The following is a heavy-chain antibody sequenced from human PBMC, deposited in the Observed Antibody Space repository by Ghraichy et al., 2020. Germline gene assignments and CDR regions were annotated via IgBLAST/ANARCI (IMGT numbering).Heavy chain of an antibody. J-gene: IGHJ5*02. D-gene: IGHD1-1*01. Sequence: GGSLRLSCSASGFTFNLDWVRQAPGKGLEYVSGISSTGDRTYYTDSVKGRFTISRDNSKNTLYLQMNSLRADDTAVYYCVRNGGAYNAWGQGTLVTVSS. CDR3: VRNGGAYNA. V-gene: IGHV3-64D*06. CDR1: GFTFN. CDR2: ISSTGDRT.